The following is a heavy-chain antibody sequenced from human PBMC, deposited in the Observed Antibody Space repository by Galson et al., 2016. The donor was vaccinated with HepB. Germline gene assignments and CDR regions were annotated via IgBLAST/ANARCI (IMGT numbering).Heavy chain of an antibody. CDR1: GYNFIYYC. D-gene: IGHD5/OR15-5a*01. CDR3: ARHSRGSSVFEPIAL. V-gene: IGHV5-51*01. CDR2: ICPGDSET. J-gene: IGHJ4*02. Sequence: QSGAEVKKPGESLKISCQGSGYNFIYYCIAWVRQMPGKGLDWMGIICPGDSETRYSPSFQGQVSFSVDKSNNIAYVQWTSLKDSDTAMYYCARHSRGSSVFEPIALWCQGTLVTVSS.